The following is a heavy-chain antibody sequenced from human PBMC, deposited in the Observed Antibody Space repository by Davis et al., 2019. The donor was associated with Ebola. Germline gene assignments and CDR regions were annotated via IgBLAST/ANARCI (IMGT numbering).Heavy chain of an antibody. V-gene: IGHV1-69*13. CDR2: IIPIFGTA. CDR3: ARSPLETGYSSGWYFGY. J-gene: IGHJ4*02. Sequence: SVKVSCKASGGTFSSYAISWVRQAPGQGLEWMGGIIPIFGTANYAQKFQGRVTITADESTSTAYMELSSLRSEDTAVYYCARSPLETGYSSGWYFGYWGQGTLVTVSS. CDR1: GGTFSSYA. D-gene: IGHD6-19*01.